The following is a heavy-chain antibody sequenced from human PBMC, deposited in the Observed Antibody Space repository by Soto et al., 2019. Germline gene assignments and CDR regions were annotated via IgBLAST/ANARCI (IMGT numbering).Heavy chain of an antibody. CDR1: GYTFTSYG. CDR3: ARCIPTLHGPTEFDY. Sequence: QVQLVQSGAGVKKHGASVKVSCKASGYTFTSYGISWVRQAPGQGLEWMGWISAYNGNTNYAQKLQGRVTMTTDTSTSTAYMELRSLRSDDTAVYYCARCIPTLHGPTEFDYWGQGTLVTVSS. CDR2: ISAYNGNT. J-gene: IGHJ4*02. V-gene: IGHV1-18*01. D-gene: IGHD3-3*01.